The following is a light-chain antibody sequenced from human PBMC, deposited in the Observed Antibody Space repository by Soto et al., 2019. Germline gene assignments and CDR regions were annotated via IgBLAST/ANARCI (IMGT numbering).Light chain of an antibody. Sequence: DIQMTQSPSSLSASVGDRVTITCQESQGIDMFLNWFQQKPGKAPKLLIYDASNLETGVPSRFSGSGSGSDFTFTINNLQPEDIATYYCQQYVNLPLTFGQGTRLEIK. CDR3: QQYVNLPLT. CDR1: QGIDMF. V-gene: IGKV1-33*01. CDR2: DAS. J-gene: IGKJ5*01.